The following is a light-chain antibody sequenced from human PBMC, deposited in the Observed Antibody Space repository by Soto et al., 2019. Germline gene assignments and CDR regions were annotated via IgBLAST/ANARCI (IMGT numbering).Light chain of an antibody. J-gene: IGKJ2*01. V-gene: IGKV1-9*01. CDR3: QQLYSYPYT. CDR1: QGISTY. CDR2: VAS. Sequence: DIQLTQSPSFLSASVGDRVTIICRASQGISTYLAWYQQKSGKAPKLLIYVASTLQSGVPSRFSGSGSGTEFTVTISSLQPEDLATYYCQQLYSYPYTFGQGTKLEI.